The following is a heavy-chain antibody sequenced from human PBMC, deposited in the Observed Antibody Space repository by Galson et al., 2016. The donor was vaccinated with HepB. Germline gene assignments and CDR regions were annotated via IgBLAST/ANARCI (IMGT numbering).Heavy chain of an antibody. CDR1: GFSFSDHG. CDR2: IWYDGSNI. Sequence: SLRLSCAASGFSFSDHGMRWVRQAPGQGLEWVSGIWYDGSNIYYLDSVKGRFTISRDNSKNTLYLEMNSLRVEDTALYYCARDIHVAEALDVWGQGTTVTVSS. V-gene: IGHV3-33*01. J-gene: IGHJ6*02. CDR3: ARDIHVAEALDV. D-gene: IGHD2-2*02.